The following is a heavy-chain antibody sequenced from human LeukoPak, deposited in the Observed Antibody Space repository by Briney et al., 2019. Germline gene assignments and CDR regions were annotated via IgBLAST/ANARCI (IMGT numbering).Heavy chain of an antibody. D-gene: IGHD2-15*01. V-gene: IGHV4-30-4*01. CDR2: IYYSGST. J-gene: IGHJ4*02. CDR3: ARAYSPVNYFDY. Sequence: PSETLSLTCTVSGGSISSGDYYWSWIRQPPGKGLEWIGYIYYSGSTYYNPSLKSRVTISVDTSKNQFSLKLSSVTAADMAVYYCARAYSPVNYFDYWGQGTLVTVSS. CDR1: GGSISSGDYY.